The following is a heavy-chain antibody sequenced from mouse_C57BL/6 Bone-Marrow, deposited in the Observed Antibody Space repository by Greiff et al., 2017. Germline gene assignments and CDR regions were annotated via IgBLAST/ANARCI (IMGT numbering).Heavy chain of an antibody. V-gene: IGHV1-64*01. CDR1: GYTFTSYW. CDR3: ALYYDSDRGDY. Sequence: VQLQQPGAELVKPGASVKLSCKASGYTFTSYWMHWVKQRPGQGLEWIGMIHPNSGSTNYNEKFKSKATLTVDNSSSTAYLQLRSLTSEDSAVYYCALYYDSDRGDYWGQGTTLTVSS. D-gene: IGHD2-4*01. J-gene: IGHJ2*01. CDR2: IHPNSGST.